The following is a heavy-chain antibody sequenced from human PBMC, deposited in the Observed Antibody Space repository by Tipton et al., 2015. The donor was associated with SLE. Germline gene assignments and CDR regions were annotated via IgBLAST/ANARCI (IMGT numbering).Heavy chain of an antibody. V-gene: IGHV4-59*01. D-gene: IGHD4-17*01. CDR2: IYYDGTT. J-gene: IGHJ2*01. CDR1: GDSISSYY. CDR3: ARGSDGEYVRYFDV. Sequence: LRLSCTVSGDSISSYYWSWIRQSPGKGLEWIGYIYYDGTTNYNPSLKSRLTISVDTSKSQFSLKLTSVTAADTAVYYCARGSDGEYVRYFDVWGPGTLVTVSS.